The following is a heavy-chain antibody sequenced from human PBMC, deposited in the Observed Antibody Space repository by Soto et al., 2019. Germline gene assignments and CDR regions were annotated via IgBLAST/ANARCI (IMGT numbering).Heavy chain of an antibody. J-gene: IGHJ5*02. CDR1: GFTFSSYG. Sequence: GGSLRLSCAASGFTFSSYGMHWVRQAPGKGLEWVAVISYDGSNKYYADSVKGRFTISRDNSKSTVYLELNNLSAEDTAVYHCAKNQGVELVPLATVDWFDPWGQGSVVTVSS. CDR2: ISYDGSNK. V-gene: IGHV3-30*18. D-gene: IGHD1-26*01. CDR3: AKNQGVELVPLATVDWFDP.